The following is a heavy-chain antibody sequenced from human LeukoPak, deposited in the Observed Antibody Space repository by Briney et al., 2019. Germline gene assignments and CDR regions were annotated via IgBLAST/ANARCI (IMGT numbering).Heavy chain of an antibody. Sequence: VKPSETLSLTCAVSGYSISSGYYWGWIRQPPGKGREWIGSIYHSGSTYYNPSLKSRVTISVDTSKNQFSLKLSSVTAADTAVYYCARHPTYYYDSSGYYYDSWGQGTLVTVSS. CDR3: ARHPTYYYDSSGYYYDS. CDR2: IYHSGST. J-gene: IGHJ4*02. V-gene: IGHV4-38-2*01. D-gene: IGHD3-22*01. CDR1: GYSISSGYY.